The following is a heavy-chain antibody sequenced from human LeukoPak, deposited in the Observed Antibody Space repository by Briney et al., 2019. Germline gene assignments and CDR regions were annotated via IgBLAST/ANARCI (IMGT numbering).Heavy chain of an antibody. V-gene: IGHV3-30*18. Sequence: HAGGSLRLSCAASGFTFSSYGIHWVRQAPGKGLEWVAVISYDGSNKYYADSVKGRFTISRDNSKNTLYMQMNSLRAEDTAVYYCAKDPQGEPAAIFDYWGQGTLVTVSS. CDR3: AKDPQGEPAAIFDY. CDR1: GFTFSSYG. J-gene: IGHJ4*02. D-gene: IGHD2-2*01. CDR2: ISYDGSNK.